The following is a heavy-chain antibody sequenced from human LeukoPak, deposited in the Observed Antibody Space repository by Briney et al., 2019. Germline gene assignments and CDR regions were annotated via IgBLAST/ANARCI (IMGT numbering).Heavy chain of an antibody. V-gene: IGHV3-21*01. D-gene: IGHD5-12*01. CDR3: AREGSGYDPFDY. J-gene: IGHJ4*02. CDR2: ISSSSSYI. Sequence: GSLRLSCAASGFTFSSYSMNWVRQAPGKGLEWVSSISSSSSYIYYADSVKGRFTISRDNAKNSLYLQMNSLRAEDTAVYYCAREGSGYDPFDYWGQGTLVTVSS. CDR1: GFTFSSYS.